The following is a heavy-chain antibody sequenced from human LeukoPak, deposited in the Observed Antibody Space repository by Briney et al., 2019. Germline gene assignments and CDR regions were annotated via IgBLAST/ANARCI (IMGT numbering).Heavy chain of an antibody. Sequence: ASVKVSCKASGGTFSSYAISWVRQAPGQGLEWMGRIIPILGIANYAQKFQGRVTITADRSTSTAYMELSSLRSEGTAVYYCARPPPHCSSPGCYQPPYSFDSGGQGTLAPVPS. CDR1: GGTFSSYA. J-gene: IGHJ4*02. V-gene: IGHV1-69*04. CDR2: IIPILGIA. D-gene: IGHD2-2*01. CDR3: ARPPPHCSSPGCYQPPYSFDS.